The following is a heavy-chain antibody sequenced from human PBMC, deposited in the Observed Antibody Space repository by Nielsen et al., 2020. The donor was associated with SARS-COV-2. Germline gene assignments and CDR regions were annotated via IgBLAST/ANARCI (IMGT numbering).Heavy chain of an antibody. Sequence: GGSLRLSCVASGFSFNTYSMNWVRQAPGKGLEWVSYISGGSATIYYADSVKGRFTISRDNVKNSLFLQMNSLRAEDTAFYYCARGGVLWFAELPDYWGQGTLVTVSS. CDR1: GFSFNTYS. J-gene: IGHJ4*02. CDR2: ISGGSATI. V-gene: IGHV3-48*01. CDR3: ARGGVLWFAELPDY. D-gene: IGHD3-10*01.